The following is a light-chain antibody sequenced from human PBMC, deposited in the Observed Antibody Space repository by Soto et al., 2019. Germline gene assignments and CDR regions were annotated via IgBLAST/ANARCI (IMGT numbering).Light chain of an antibody. CDR3: QQYHIWYT. Sequence: EIVVTQFPATLSVSPGERATLSCRTSQSVSTHLAWFQQRPGQAPRLLIYETSTRATGVPARFTGSGSETEFTLTISSLQSEDFAVYYCQQYHIWYTFGQGTKV. CDR1: QSVSTH. J-gene: IGKJ2*01. V-gene: IGKV3-15*01. CDR2: ETS.